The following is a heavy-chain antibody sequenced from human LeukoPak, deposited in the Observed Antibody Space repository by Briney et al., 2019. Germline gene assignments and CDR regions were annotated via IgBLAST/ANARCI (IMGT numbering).Heavy chain of an antibody. D-gene: IGHD2/OR15-2a*01. Sequence: SVKVSCKASGGTFSSYAISWVRQAPGQGLEWMGGIIPIFGTANYAQKFQDRVTITADKSTSTAYMELSSLRSEDTAVYYCARVPIVQKYYFDYWGQGTLVTVSS. V-gene: IGHV1-69*06. CDR2: IIPIFGTA. CDR1: GGTFSSYA. CDR3: ARVPIVQKYYFDY. J-gene: IGHJ4*02.